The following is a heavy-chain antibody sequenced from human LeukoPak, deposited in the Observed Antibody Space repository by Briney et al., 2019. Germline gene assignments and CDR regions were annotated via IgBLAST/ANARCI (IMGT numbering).Heavy chain of an antibody. CDR3: ARGLYDFWSGYYTRAGFDP. CDR2: MNPNSGNT. V-gene: IGHV1-8*03. D-gene: IGHD3-3*01. CDR1: GYTYTSYD. J-gene: IGHJ5*02. Sequence: ASVKVSCKASGYTYTSYDINWVRQATGQGLEWMGWMNPNSGNTGYAQKFQGRVTFTRNTSISTAYMELSSLRSEDTAVYYCARGLYDFWSGYYTRAGFDPWGQGTLVTVSS.